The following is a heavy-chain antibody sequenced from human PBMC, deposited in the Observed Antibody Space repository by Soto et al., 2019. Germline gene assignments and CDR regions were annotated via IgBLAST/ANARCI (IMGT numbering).Heavy chain of an antibody. CDR2: MNQDGSEK. CDR1: GFTFSSYW. D-gene: IGHD6-19*01. J-gene: IGHJ4*02. CDR3: AKDGVAVAGD. Sequence: EVQLLESGGGLVRPGGSLRPSFAASGFTFSSYWMSWVRQAPGKGLEWVANMNQDGSEKYYVDSVKGRFTISRDNAKNSLYLQMNSLRAEDTAVYYCAKDGVAVAGDWGQGTLVTVSS. V-gene: IGHV3-7*01.